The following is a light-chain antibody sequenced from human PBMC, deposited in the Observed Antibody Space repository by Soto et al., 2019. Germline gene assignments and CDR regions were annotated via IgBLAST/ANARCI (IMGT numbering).Light chain of an antibody. CDR3: QQYNSYSPT. CDR1: QSISSW. V-gene: IGKV1-5*01. CDR2: GAS. Sequence: DIQMTQSPSTLSASVGDRVTITCRASQSISSWLAWYQQKPGKAPKLLIYGASSLESGVPSRFSGSGSGTEFTLTISSLQPHDFTTYSCQQYNSYSPTFGQGTKVQIK. J-gene: IGKJ1*01.